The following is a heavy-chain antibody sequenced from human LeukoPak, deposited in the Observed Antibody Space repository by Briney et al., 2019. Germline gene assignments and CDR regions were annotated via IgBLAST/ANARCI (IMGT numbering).Heavy chain of an antibody. J-gene: IGHJ6*02. V-gene: IGHV3-43*02. CDR3: AKDPDFGGNSRYGMHV. CDR2: ISANGGRT. D-gene: IGHD4-23*01. Sequence: GGSLRPSCVGSEFTFGDSAIHWVRQGPGKGLEWVSLISANGGRTSYADSVTGRCPISKDNSKKSLYLQMNSLRPEDTALYYCAKDPDFGGNSRYGMHVWGQGTTVTVSS. CDR1: EFTFGDSA.